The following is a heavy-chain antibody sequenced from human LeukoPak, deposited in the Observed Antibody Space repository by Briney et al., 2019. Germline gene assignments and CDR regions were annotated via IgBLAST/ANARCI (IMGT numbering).Heavy chain of an antibody. CDR3: ARDGDYDILTY. J-gene: IGHJ4*02. CDR1: GGSTSSYY. Sequence: SETLSLTCTVSGGSTSSYYWSWIRQPPGKGLEWIGYIYYSGSTNYNPSLKSRVTISVDTSKNQFSLKLSSVTAADTAVYYCARDGDYDILTYWGQGTLVTVSS. CDR2: IYYSGST. V-gene: IGHV4-59*01. D-gene: IGHD3-9*01.